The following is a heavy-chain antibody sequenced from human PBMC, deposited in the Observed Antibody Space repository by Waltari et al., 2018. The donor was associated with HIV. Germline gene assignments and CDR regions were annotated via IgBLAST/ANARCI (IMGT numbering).Heavy chain of an antibody. V-gene: IGHV3-49*03. CDR1: GFSFGAYA. CDR3: TRGTFTVTYYFAD. CDR2: MRSKAYGGTT. J-gene: IGHJ4*02. D-gene: IGHD4-17*01. Sequence: EVQLGESGGGLVQPGRSLSLSCATSGFSFGAYAMRWFRQAPGKGTGGGGVMRSKAYGGTTQYAASVNGRFTISRDESKSISYVQMNSLKTEDTALYYCTRGTFTVTYYFADGGRGTLFTVS.